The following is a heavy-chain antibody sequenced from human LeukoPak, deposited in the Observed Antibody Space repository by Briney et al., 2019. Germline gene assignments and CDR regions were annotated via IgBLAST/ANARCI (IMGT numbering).Heavy chain of an antibody. D-gene: IGHD4-23*01. CDR2: INPNSGGT. CDR1: GYTFTGYY. CDR3: ARIRSVTPGYYYYYMDV. Sequence: ASVKVSCKASGYTFTGYYMHWVRQAPGQGLEWMGWINPNSGGTNYAQKFQGRVTMTRDTSISTAYMELSRLRSDDTAVYYCARIRSVTPGYYYYYMDVWGKGTTVTVSS. J-gene: IGHJ6*03. V-gene: IGHV1-2*02.